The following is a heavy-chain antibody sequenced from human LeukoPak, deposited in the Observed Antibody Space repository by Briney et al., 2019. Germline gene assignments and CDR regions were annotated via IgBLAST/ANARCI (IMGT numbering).Heavy chain of an antibody. CDR3: ARDGKISPYSGMDV. Sequence: PSETLSLTCAVYGGSFSGYYWSWIRQPPGKGLEWIGEINNSGSTNYNPSLKSRVTISVDTSKNQFSLKLSSVTPADTAVYFCARDGKISPYSGMDVWGQGTAVTVSS. CDR1: GGSFSGYY. CDR2: INNSGST. D-gene: IGHD1-26*01. J-gene: IGHJ6*02. V-gene: IGHV4-34*01.